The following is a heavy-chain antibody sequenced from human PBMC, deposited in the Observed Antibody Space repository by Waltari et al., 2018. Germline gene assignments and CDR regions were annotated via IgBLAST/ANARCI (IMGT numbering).Heavy chain of an antibody. J-gene: IGHJ5*02. CDR2: IYPSDSDT. CDR3: ARGSRDDWFDP. D-gene: IGHD3-10*01. Sequence: QLVQSGAEVITAGESLQIACQGSGYNFNTYWVAWVRQMPGKGLEWMGIIYPSDSDTRYSPSFQGQVTISADKSINTVYLQWSSLEASDTATYYCARGSRDDWFDPWGQGTLVTVSS. V-gene: IGHV5-51*03. CDR1: GYNFNTYW.